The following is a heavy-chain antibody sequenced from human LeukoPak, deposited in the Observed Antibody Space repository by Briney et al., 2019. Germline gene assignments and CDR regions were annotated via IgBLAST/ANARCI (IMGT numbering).Heavy chain of an antibody. Sequence: SVKVSCKASGGTFVSFAISWVRQAPGQGPEWMGRFIPIFGTTSYAQKFQGRLTISTDESTTTAYMELSSLRSEDTAVYYCARGKEQESEVFDIWGQGTMVTVSA. J-gene: IGHJ3*02. CDR2: FIPIFGTT. D-gene: IGHD1/OR15-1a*01. CDR1: GGTFVSFA. V-gene: IGHV1-69*05. CDR3: ARGKEQESEVFDI.